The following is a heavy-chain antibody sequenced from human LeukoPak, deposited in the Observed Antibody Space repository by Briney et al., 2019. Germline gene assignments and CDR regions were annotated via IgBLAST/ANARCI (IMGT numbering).Heavy chain of an antibody. CDR3: ARGGITMVRGVSGNYYGMDV. V-gene: IGHV4-34*01. CDR1: GGSFGGYY. CDR2: INHSGST. D-gene: IGHD3-10*01. J-gene: IGHJ6*04. Sequence: SETLSLTCAVYGGSFGGYYWSWIRQPPGKGLEWIGEINHSGSTNYNPSLKSRVTISVDTSKNQFSLKLSSVTAADTAVYYCARGGITMVRGVSGNYYGMDVWGKGTTVTVSS.